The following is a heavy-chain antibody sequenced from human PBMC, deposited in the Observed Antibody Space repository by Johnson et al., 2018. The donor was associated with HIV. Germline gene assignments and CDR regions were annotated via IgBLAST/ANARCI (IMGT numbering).Heavy chain of an antibody. CDR2: IYSGGST. D-gene: IGHD6-19*01. V-gene: IGHV3-53*01. Sequence: VQLVESGGGLIQPGGSLRLSCAASGLTVSSNFMTWVRQAPGKGLEWVSVIYSGGSTHYADSVKGRFTISRDNSKNTLYLQMNSLRVEDTAVYYCARDAGQWLDDAFDIWGQGTMVTVSS. CDR1: GLTVSSNF. CDR3: ARDAGQWLDDAFDI. J-gene: IGHJ3*02.